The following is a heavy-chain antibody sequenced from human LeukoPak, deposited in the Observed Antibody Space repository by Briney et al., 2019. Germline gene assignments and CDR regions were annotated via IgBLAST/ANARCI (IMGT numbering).Heavy chain of an antibody. CDR1: AGSISNSNYY. CDR2: IYYSQST. V-gene: IGHV4-39*01. Sequence: PSETLSLTCTVSAGSISNSNYYWGWIRQPPGKGLEWIGSIYYSQSTYYNPSLKGRVTISVDTSKNQFSLKLSSVTAADTAVYFCARLAIVGATTGNLDYWGQGTLVTVSS. J-gene: IGHJ4*02. CDR3: ARLAIVGATTGNLDY. D-gene: IGHD1-26*01.